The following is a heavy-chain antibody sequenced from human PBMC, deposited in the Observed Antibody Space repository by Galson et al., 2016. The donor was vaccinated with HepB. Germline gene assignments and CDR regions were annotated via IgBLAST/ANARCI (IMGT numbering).Heavy chain of an antibody. J-gene: IGHJ4*02. CDR1: GFTFSSYA. CDR2: MSNSGGSI. V-gene: IGHV3-23*01. Sequence: SLRLSCAASGFTFSSYAMSWVRQAPGKGLEWVSGMSNSGGSIYYADSVKGRFTISRDNSKNTLYLQMSSLRAEDTAVYYCAKRRMQQLVQSDLDYWGQGTLVTVSS. D-gene: IGHD6-13*01. CDR3: AKRRMQQLVQSDLDY.